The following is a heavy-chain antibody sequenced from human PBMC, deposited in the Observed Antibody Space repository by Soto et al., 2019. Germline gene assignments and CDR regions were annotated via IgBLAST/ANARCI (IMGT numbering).Heavy chain of an antibody. D-gene: IGHD4-4*01. CDR3: ARDTSVTTGDYYYYYGMDV. CDR2: ISAYNGNT. J-gene: IGHJ6*02. Sequence: ASVKVSCKASGYTFTSYGISWVRQAPGQGLEWMGWISAYNGNTNYAQKLQGRVTMTTDTSTSTAYMELRSLRSDDTAVYYCARDTSVTTGDYYYYYGMDVWGQGTTVTSP. V-gene: IGHV1-18*04. CDR1: GYTFTSYG.